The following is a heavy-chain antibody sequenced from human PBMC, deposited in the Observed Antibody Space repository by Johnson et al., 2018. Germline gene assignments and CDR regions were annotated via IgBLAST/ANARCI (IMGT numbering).Heavy chain of an antibody. CDR1: GFIFINYN. CDR3: VRDTLEPFGMDV. CDR2: ISSGSGYI. Sequence: VQLVESGGGLVEPGGSLRLSCSASGFIFINYNMNWVRQAPGKGLELVSSISSGSGYIDYSDSVKGRFTIARDNGKNDMYLQMDGLRAEETAVYYCVRDTLEPFGMDVWCQGTTVIVSS. D-gene: IGHD1-1*01. V-gene: IGHV3-21*06. J-gene: IGHJ6*02.